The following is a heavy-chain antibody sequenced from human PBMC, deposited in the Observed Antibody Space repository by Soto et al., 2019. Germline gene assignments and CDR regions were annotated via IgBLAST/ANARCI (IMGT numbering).Heavy chain of an antibody. D-gene: IGHD6-19*01. CDR1: GFTFGSYT. CDR2: IRSTAYGAPT. CDR3: TRXKEWLIRRRLRYYGMDV. J-gene: IGHJ6*02. V-gene: IGHV3-49*04. Sequence: GGSLRLPCTGSGFTFGSYTMSWVRQAPGKGLEWVGSIRSTAYGAPTDVAASVKGRFTISRDDSNGTAYLQMNSLKTEDAAVYYCTRXKEWLIRRRLRYYGMDVWGQGTTVTVSS.